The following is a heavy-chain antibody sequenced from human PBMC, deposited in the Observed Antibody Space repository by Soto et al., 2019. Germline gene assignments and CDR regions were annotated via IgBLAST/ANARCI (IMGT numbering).Heavy chain of an antibody. CDR1: GGTFSSYA. V-gene: IGHV1-69*06. CDR2: IIPIFGTA. D-gene: IGHD2-21*02. CDR3: ARDCQLGVVVTAIRDYGMDV. Sequence: SVKVSCKASGGTFSSYAISWVRQAPGQGLEWMGGIIPIFGTANYAQKFQGRVTITADKSTSTAYMELSSLRSEDTAVYYCARDCQLGVVVTAIRDYGMDVWGQGTKVTVS. J-gene: IGHJ6*02.